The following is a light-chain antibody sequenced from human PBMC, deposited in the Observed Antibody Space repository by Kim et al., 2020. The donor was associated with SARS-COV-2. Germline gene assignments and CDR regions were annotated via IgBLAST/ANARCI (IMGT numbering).Light chain of an antibody. Sequence: AYEADRVTLTCRASQSISSWLAWYQQKPGKATKLLIYKASSLESGVPSRFSGSGSGTEFTLTISSLQPADFATYYCKQYNSYSWTLGQGTKVDIK. V-gene: IGKV1-5*03. J-gene: IGKJ1*01. CDR2: KAS. CDR3: KQYNSYSWT. CDR1: QSISSW.